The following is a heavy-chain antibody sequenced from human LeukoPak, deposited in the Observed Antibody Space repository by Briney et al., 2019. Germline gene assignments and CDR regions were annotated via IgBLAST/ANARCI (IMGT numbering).Heavy chain of an antibody. CDR3: ARESYGSGRSRLLDV. CDR1: GGSISSGDYY. CDR2: IYYSGST. Sequence: SQTLSLTCTVSGGSISSGDYYWSWIRQPPGKGLEWIGYIYYSGSTYYNPSLKSRVTLSVDTSKNQFSLKLSSVTAADTAVYYCARESYGSGRSRLLDVWGQGTTVTVSS. V-gene: IGHV4-30-4*01. D-gene: IGHD3-10*01. J-gene: IGHJ6*02.